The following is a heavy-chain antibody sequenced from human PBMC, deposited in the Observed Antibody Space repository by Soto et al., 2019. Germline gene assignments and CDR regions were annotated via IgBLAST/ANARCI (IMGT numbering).Heavy chain of an antibody. Sequence: SLRLSCAASGFTFSSYAMHWVRQAPGKGLEWVAVISYDGSNKYYADSVKGRFTISRDNSKNTLYLQMNSLRAEDTAVYYCARDPLLAVTTDFFDYWGQGTLVTVSS. CDR2: ISYDGSNK. V-gene: IGHV3-30-3*01. D-gene: IGHD4-17*01. CDR3: ARDPLLAVTTDFFDY. CDR1: GFTFSSYA. J-gene: IGHJ4*02.